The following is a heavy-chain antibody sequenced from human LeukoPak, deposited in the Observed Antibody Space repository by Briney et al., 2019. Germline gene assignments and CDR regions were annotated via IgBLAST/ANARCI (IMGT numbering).Heavy chain of an antibody. CDR1: GYTFTADY. Sequence: GASVKVSCKPSGYTFTADYMHWVRQAPGQGVEWMGWINANIGATQYAQHLQGRVTNTRDTSISTAYMELSRLTSDEPAIFLCWREDYWAKGNLVTVSS. CDR3: WREDY. V-gene: IGHV1-2*02. J-gene: IGHJ4*02. CDR2: INANIGAT.